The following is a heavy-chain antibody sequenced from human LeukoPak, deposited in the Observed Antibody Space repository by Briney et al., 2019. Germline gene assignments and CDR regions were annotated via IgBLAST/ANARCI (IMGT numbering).Heavy chain of an antibody. Sequence: PGGSLRLSCAATGFTFSSYARHWVRQAPGKGLEWGAVISYDGSNKYYADSVKGRFTITRDNSKNTLYLQMNSLRAEDTAVYYCARVPAAVDYYYGPDVWGQGATVTVSS. CDR2: ISYDGSNK. CDR1: GFTFSSYA. V-gene: IGHV3-30-3*01. D-gene: IGHD2-2*01. J-gene: IGHJ6*02. CDR3: ARVPAAVDYYYGPDV.